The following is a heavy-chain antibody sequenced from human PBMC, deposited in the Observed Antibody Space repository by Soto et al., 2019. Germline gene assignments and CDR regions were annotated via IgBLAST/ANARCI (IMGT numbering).Heavy chain of an antibody. V-gene: IGHV3-23*01. D-gene: IGHD3-10*01. J-gene: IGHJ4*02. CDR3: AKGFHEKYGSGSYYNPANYYFDY. CDR1: GFTFSSYA. CDR2: ISGSGGST. Sequence: GGSLRLSCAASGFTFSSYAMSWVRQAPGKGLEWVSAISGSGGSTYYADSVKGPFTNSRDNSKNTLYLQRNSLRAEDTAVYYCAKGFHEKYGSGSYYNPANYYFDYWGQGTLVTVSS.